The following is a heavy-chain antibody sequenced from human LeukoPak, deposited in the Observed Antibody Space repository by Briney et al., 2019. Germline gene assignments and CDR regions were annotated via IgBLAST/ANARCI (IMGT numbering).Heavy chain of an antibody. CDR2: IYYSGST. Sequence: SETLSLTCTVSGGSISSSSYYWGWIRQPPGKGLEWLGSIYYSGSTYYNPSLKSRVTISVDTSKNQFSLKLSSVTAADTAVYYCARGAYDFWSGYYYPGYYYYMDVWGKGTTVTVSS. V-gene: IGHV4-39*07. CDR3: ARGAYDFWSGYYYPGYYYYMDV. CDR1: GGSISSSSYY. D-gene: IGHD3-3*01. J-gene: IGHJ6*03.